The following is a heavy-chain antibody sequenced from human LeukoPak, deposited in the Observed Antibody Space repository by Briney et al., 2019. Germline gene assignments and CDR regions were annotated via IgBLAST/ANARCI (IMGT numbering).Heavy chain of an antibody. CDR2: ISAYNGNT. V-gene: IGHV1-18*01. J-gene: IGHJ4*02. Sequence: ASVKVSCKASGYTFTSYGISWVRQAPGQGLEWMGWISAYNGNTNYAQKLQGRATMTTDTSTSTAYMELRSLRSDDTAVYYCARLAGIVATINDGDYWGQGTLVTVSS. CDR3: ARLAGIVATINDGDY. CDR1: GYTFTSYG. D-gene: IGHD5-12*01.